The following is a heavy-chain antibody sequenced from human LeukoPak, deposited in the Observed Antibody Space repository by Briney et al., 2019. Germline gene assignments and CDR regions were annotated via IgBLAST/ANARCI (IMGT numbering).Heavy chain of an antibody. V-gene: IGHV4-39*07. CDR1: GGSISSSSYY. CDR2: IYYSGST. D-gene: IGHD6-19*01. J-gene: IGHJ5*02. CDR3: AREGSSGWYNWFDP. Sequence: TSSETLSLTCTVSGGSISSSSYYWGWIRQPPGKGLEWIGSIYYSGSTYYNPSLKSRVTISLDTSKNQFSLKLSSVTAADTAVYYCAREGSSGWYNWFDPWGQGTLVTVSS.